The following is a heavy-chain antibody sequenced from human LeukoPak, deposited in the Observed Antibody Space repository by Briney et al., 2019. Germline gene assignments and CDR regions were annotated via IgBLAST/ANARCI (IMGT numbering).Heavy chain of an antibody. D-gene: IGHD2-2*01. V-gene: IGHV1-18*01. Sequence: ASVKVSCKVSGYTLTELSMHWVRQAPGQGLEWMGWISAYNGNTNYAQKLQGRVTMTTDTSTSTAYMELRSLRSDDTAVYYCARANSDCSSTSCSYYYYYYMDVWGKGTTVTISS. J-gene: IGHJ6*03. CDR2: ISAYNGNT. CDR1: GYTLTELS. CDR3: ARANSDCSSTSCSYYYYYYMDV.